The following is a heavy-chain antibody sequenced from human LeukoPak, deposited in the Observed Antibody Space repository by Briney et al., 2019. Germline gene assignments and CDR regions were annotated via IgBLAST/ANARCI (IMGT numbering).Heavy chain of an antibody. J-gene: IGHJ1*01. CDR2: ISGSGDRT. CDR1: GFAFSSLD. Sequence: GGSLRLSCAASGFAFSSLDISWVRQAPGKGLEWVSAISGSGDRTYYADSVKGRFTISRDNSKNTFYLHMNSLRAEDTAIYFCAKDPANQLLYPAHFSHWGQGTLVTVSS. D-gene: IGHD2-2*01. CDR3: AKDPANQLLYPAHFSH. V-gene: IGHV3-23*01.